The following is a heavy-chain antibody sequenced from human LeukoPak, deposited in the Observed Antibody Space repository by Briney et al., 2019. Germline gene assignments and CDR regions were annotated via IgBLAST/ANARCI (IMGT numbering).Heavy chain of an antibody. J-gene: IGHJ4*02. CDR2: INSDGSST. CDR3: AKDRQYDFWSGYIYFDY. Sequence: GGSLRLTCAASGFTFSSYWMPWVRQAPGKGLVWVSRINSDGSSTSYADSVKGRFTISRDNSKNTLYLQMNSLRAEDTAVYYCAKDRQYDFWSGYIYFDYWGQGTLVTVSS. D-gene: IGHD3-3*01. CDR1: GFTFSSYW. V-gene: IGHV3-74*01.